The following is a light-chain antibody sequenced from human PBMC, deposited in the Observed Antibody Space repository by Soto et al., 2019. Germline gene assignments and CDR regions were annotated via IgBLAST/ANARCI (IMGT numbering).Light chain of an antibody. Sequence: DIQLTQSPSFLSASVGDRVTITCXASQDISNYLVWYQQKPGKAPKPXIYAASTLQSGVQSRFSGSGSGTEFTLTISSLQPEDFATYYCQQLNSYPLTFGPGTKVDIK. V-gene: IGKV1-9*01. CDR2: AAS. J-gene: IGKJ3*01. CDR3: QQLNSYPLT. CDR1: QDISNY.